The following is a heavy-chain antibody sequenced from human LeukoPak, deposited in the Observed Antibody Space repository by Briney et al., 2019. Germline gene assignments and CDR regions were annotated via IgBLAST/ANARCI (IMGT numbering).Heavy chain of an antibody. V-gene: IGHV1-69*13. D-gene: IGHD6-19*01. Sequence: GASVKVSCKASGYTFTGYGISWVRQAPGQGLEWMGGIIPIFGTANYAQKFQGRVTITADESTSTAYMELSSLRSEDTAEYYCAKDSNGWYQRGSNYFDYWGQGTLVTVSS. CDR1: GYTFTGYG. CDR2: IIPIFGTA. CDR3: AKDSNGWYQRGSNYFDY. J-gene: IGHJ4*02.